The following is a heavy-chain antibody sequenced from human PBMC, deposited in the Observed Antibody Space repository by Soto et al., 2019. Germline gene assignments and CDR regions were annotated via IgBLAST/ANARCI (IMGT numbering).Heavy chain of an antibody. Sequence: HVQLQESGPGLLKPSQTLSLKCSVSGVPTDTADFHWSWIRQLPGTALEWIGYISYNGDTTYNPSLEGRVTRSLDTAKGHFSLKMKSVTDADTAVYFCAREEHLWSHSLDIWGHGTLVTVSS. V-gene: IGHV4-31*03. CDR2: ISYNGDT. CDR3: AREEHLWSHSLDI. D-gene: IGHD2-8*01. CDR1: GVPTDTADFH. J-gene: IGHJ3*02.